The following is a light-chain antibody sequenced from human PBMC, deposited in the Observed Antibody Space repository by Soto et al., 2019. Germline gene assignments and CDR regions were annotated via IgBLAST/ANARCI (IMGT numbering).Light chain of an antibody. V-gene: IGKV3-15*01. CDR2: GAS. CDR3: QQYNNGPTYT. CDR1: QSISSS. Sequence: EIVMTQSPATLSVSPGERATLSCRASQSISSSLAWYQQKPGQAPSLLIYGASTRATGIPARFSGSGSGTEFTLTISSLQSEDVAVYYCQQYNNGPTYTFGQGTKLEIK. J-gene: IGKJ2*01.